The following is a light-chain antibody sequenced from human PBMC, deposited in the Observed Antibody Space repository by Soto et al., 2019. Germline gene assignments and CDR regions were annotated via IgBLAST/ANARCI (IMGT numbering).Light chain of an antibody. CDR1: ETVATN. J-gene: IGKJ4*01. CDR3: LQYGGSST. Sequence: EVLMTQSPATLSLSPGERATLPCWASETVATNLAWYQQKPGQAPRLLIYGASSRATGIPDRFSGSGSGTDFTLTISRLEPEDFAVYYWLQYGGSSTFGGGTKVDIK. CDR2: GAS. V-gene: IGKV3-20*01.